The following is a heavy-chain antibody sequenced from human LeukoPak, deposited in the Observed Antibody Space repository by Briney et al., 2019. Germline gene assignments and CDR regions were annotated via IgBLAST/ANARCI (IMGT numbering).Heavy chain of an antibody. D-gene: IGHD5-18*01. CDR1: GYTLTELS. Sequence: ASVKVSCKVSGYTLTELSMHWVRQAPGKGLEWMGGIIPIFGTANYAQKFQGRVTMTEDTSTDTAYMELSSLRSEDTAVYYCATDDSYGFWDYWGQGTLVTVSS. CDR3: ATDDSYGFWDY. CDR2: IIPIFGTA. J-gene: IGHJ4*02. V-gene: IGHV1-24*01.